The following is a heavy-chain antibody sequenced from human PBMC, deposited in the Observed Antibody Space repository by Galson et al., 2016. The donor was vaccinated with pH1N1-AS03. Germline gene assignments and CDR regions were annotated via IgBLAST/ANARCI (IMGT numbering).Heavy chain of an antibody. D-gene: IGHD4/OR15-4a*01. CDR2: IYSGGTT. CDR1: GLTVSTNY. V-gene: IGHV3-53*01. Sequence: SLRLSCAASGLTVSTNYMSWVRQAPGKGLEWVSTIYSGGTTYYAVSVKGRFTISRDNMKNTLSLQMSSLKAEDTAVYYCVRSDYEDVDLQGFYFNYWGQGTLVTVSS. J-gene: IGHJ4*02. CDR3: VRSDYEDVDLQGFYFNY.